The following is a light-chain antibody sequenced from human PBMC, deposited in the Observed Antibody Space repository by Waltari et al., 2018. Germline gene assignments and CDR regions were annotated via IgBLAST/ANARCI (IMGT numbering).Light chain of an antibody. Sequence: DIQMTQSPSTLSAYVGDRVTITCRASQSISTWLAWYQQKPGKAPDLLIYKASLLESGVPSRFSGSGSGTEFTLTISSLQPDDFATYYCQQYDNLPQLTFGGGTKVEIK. J-gene: IGKJ4*01. CDR2: KAS. V-gene: IGKV1-5*03. CDR1: QSISTW. CDR3: QQYDNLPQLT.